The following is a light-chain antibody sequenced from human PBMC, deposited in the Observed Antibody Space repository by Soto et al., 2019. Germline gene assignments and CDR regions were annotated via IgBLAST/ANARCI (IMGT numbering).Light chain of an antibody. V-gene: IGLV1-44*01. J-gene: IGLJ3*02. CDR2: SST. Sequence: QSVLTQPPSASGTPGQRVTISCSGSSSNIGSNTGNWYQQLPGTAPKLLIYSSTLRPSGVPDRFSGSQSGTSASLAISGLQSEDEADYYCAAWDDSLNGVVFGGGTKLTVL. CDR1: SSNIGSNT. CDR3: AAWDDSLNGVV.